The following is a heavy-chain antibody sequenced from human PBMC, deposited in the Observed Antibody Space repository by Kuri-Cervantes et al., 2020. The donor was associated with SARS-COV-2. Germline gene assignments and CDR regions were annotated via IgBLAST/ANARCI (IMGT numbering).Heavy chain of an antibody. CDR1: GFTFSSYA. J-gene: IGHJ4*02. Sequence: GGSLRLSCAASGFTFSSYAMSWVRQAPGKWLEWVSAISGSGGSTYYADSVKGRFTISRDNSKNTLYLQMNSLRAEDTAVYYCAKEAQRVRVGATSLFYWGQGTLVTVSS. CDR3: AKEAQRVRVGATSLFY. V-gene: IGHV3-23*01. CDR2: ISGSGGST. D-gene: IGHD1-26*01.